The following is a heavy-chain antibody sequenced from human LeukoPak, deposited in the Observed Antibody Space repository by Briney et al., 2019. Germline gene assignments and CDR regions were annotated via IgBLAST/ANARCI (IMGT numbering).Heavy chain of an antibody. CDR2: ISSCSRTI. CDR3: ARVGPGGSSTSWIIDYFDY. D-gene: IGHD2-2*01. J-gene: IGHJ4*02. CDR1: GYTFSSYS. Sequence: GGSLGLSCAVSGYTFSSYSMKGVRQAPGGGREWGSYISSCSRTIYYADSVKGRFTISRDNAKNSLYLQMSSLRAEDTAVYYRARVGPGGSSTSWIIDYFDYWGQGTLVTVSS. V-gene: IGHV3-48*01.